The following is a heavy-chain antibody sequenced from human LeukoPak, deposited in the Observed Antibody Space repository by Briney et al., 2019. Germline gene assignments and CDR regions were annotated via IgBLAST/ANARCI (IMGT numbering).Heavy chain of an antibody. V-gene: IGHV3-21*01. Sequence: GGPLRLSCAASRFTFSNYTMNWVRQAPGKGLEWVSSISRSGRVTFYADSLKGRFTNFRAHANNLLYLQMNSLRGEDTALYYGATIAAGGLDSWGQGTLVTASS. CDR3: ATIAAGGLDS. CDR1: RFTFSNYT. D-gene: IGHD6-13*01. J-gene: IGHJ4*02. CDR2: ISRSGRVT.